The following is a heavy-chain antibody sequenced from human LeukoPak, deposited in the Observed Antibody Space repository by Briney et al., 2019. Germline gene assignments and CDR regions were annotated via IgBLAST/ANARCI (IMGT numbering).Heavy chain of an antibody. CDR3: ARVSDYYDSSGYYMIFDY. V-gene: IGHV1-69*01. J-gene: IGHJ4*02. CDR2: IIPIFGTA. D-gene: IGHD3-22*01. Sequence: SVKVSCKASGGTFSSYAISWVRQAPGQGLEWMGGIIPIFGTANYAQKFQGRVTITADGSTSTAYMELSSLRSEDTAVYYCARVSDYYDSSGYYMIFDYWGQGTLVTVSS. CDR1: GGTFSSYA.